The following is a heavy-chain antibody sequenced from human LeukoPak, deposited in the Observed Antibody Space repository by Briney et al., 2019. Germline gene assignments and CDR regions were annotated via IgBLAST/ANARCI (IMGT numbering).Heavy chain of an antibody. V-gene: IGHV3-23*01. CDR2: LSGDSTIT. J-gene: IGHJ4*02. D-gene: IGHD6-19*01. CDR1: GFTFNNYA. CDR3: AKDRDISSARAGSAFDY. Sequence: GGSLRLSCVASGFTFNNYAMSWVRQTPGKGLEWVSTLSGDSTITYYADSVKGQFTISRDNSKNTLYLQMSSLRDEDTAVYYCAKDRDISSARAGSAFDYWGQGTLVTVSS.